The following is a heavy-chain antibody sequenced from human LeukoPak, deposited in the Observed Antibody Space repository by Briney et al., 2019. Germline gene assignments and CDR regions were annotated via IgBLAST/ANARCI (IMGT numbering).Heavy chain of an antibody. Sequence: ASVKVSCKASGYTFTSYYMHWVRQAPGQGLEWMGIINPSGGSTSYAQKFQGRVTMTRDTSTSTVYMELSSLRSEDTAVYYCARVRMVRGVIITPLGYWGQGTLVTVSS. CDR2: INPSGGST. D-gene: IGHD3-10*01. CDR3: ARVRMVRGVIITPLGY. J-gene: IGHJ4*02. V-gene: IGHV1-46*01. CDR1: GYTFTSYY.